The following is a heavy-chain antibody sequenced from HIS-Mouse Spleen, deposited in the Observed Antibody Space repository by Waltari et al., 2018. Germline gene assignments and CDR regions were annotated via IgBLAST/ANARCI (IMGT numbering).Heavy chain of an antibody. CDR1: GGSFSGYY. CDR2: INHSGST. CDR3: ARRSSGSYYFDY. J-gene: IGHJ4*02. Sequence: QVQLQQWGAGLLKPSDTLSLTCAVYGGSFSGYYWSWIRQPPGKGLEWIGEINHSGSTNYNPSLKSRVTISVDTSKNQFSLKLSSVTAADTAVYYCARRSSGSYYFDYWGQGTLVTVSS. V-gene: IGHV4-34*01. D-gene: IGHD1-26*01.